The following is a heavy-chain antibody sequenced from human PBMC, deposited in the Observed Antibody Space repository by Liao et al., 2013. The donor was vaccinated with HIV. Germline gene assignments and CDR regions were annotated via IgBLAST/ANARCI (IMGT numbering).Heavy chain of an antibody. V-gene: IGHV4-39*07. CDR1: GGSIRSRSYY. J-gene: IGHJ3*01. D-gene: IGHD3-16*01. CDR3: ARANWGSWGHDAFDV. Sequence: QLQLQESGPGLVKPSETLSLTCSVSGGSIRSRSYYWGWIRQPPGKGLEWTGSVDYSGSTYYNPSLKSRVTISTDTSKNLLSLKVYSVTAADMAVYYCARANWGSWGHDAFDVWGHGTRVTVSS. CDR2: VDYSGST.